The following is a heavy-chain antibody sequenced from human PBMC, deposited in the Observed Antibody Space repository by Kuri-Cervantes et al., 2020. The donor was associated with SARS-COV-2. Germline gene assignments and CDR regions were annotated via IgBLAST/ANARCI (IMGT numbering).Heavy chain of an antibody. CDR2: IYHSGST. J-gene: IGHJ4*02. D-gene: IGHD3-10*01. CDR3: ARVVRGVVDY. V-gene: IGHV4-38-2*02. CDR1: GYSISSGYY. Sequence: GPLRLSCTVSGYSISSGYYWGWIRQPPGKGLEWIGSIYHSGSTYYNPSLKSRVTISVDASKNQFSLKLSSVTAADTAVYYCARVVRGVVDYWGQGTLVTVSS.